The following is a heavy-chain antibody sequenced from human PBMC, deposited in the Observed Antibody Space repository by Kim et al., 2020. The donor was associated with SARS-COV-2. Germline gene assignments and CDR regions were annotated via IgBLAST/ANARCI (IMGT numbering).Heavy chain of an antibody. Sequence: SETLSLTCTVSGVSISSSSYYWGWIRQPPGKGLEWIGSIYYSGSTYYNPSLKSRVTISVDTSKNQFSLKLSSVTAADTAVYYCARLVLTTVITTYYYYYGMDVWGQGTTVTVSS. V-gene: IGHV4-39*01. CDR2: IYYSGST. D-gene: IGHD4-17*01. CDR3: ARLVLTTVITTYYYYYGMDV. J-gene: IGHJ6*02. CDR1: GVSISSSSYY.